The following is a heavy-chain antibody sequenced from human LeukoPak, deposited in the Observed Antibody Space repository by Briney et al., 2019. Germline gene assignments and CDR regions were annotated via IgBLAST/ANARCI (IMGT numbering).Heavy chain of an antibody. CDR2: IYYSGRV. J-gene: IGHJ6*02. V-gene: IGHV4-59*02. Sequence: SETLSLTCTVSGGSVSSYYWSWIRQPPGKGLEWIGYIYYSGRVNCNPSLTSRVTVSVATFKNQFSLKLSSVTAADTAVYYCARDSAVSGYYYYGMDVWGRGTTVTVSS. CDR1: GGSVSSYY. CDR3: ARDSAVSGYYYYGMDV. D-gene: IGHD6-19*01.